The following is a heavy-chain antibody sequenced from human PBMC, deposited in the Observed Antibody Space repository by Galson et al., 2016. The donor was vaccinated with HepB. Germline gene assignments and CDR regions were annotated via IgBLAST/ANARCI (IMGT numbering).Heavy chain of an antibody. CDR2: IHPSGST. CDR1: GTSLNSHNW. J-gene: IGHJ3*02. D-gene: IGHD6-6*01. CDR3: ARRGYTSSSLIRSPFDI. V-gene: IGHV4-4*02. Sequence: EPLSLTCTVSGTSLNSHNWWSWVRQSPGKGLEWVGEIHPSGSTNYNSSLRGRVAISIDRFQNRFSLMLTSVTAADTAVYYCARRGYTSSSLIRSPFDIWGQGRMVTVSS.